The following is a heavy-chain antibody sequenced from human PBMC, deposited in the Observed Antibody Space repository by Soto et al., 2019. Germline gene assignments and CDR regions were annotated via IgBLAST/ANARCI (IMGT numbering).Heavy chain of an antibody. Sequence: QVQLQESGPGLVKPSETLSLSCTVSGGSISSYYWSWFRQSPGKRMEWIGYVHHSWGSSYNPSLQSRAAISLATSKSQFSLKVPSVTATDTAVYYCARQGFGPLNGLVDVWGQGTTVTVSS. D-gene: IGHD3-10*01. J-gene: IGHJ6*02. CDR3: ARQGFGPLNGLVDV. V-gene: IGHV4-59*08. CDR1: GGSISSYY. CDR2: VHHSWGS.